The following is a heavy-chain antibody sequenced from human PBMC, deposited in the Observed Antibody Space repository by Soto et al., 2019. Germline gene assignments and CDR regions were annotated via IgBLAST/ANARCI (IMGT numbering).Heavy chain of an antibody. D-gene: IGHD3-16*01. Sequence: QLQLQESGPGLVKPSETLSLTCTVSGGSISSSSYYWGWIRQPPGKGLEWIGSIYYSGSTYYNPSLKSRVTISVDTSKNQFSLKLSSVTAADTAVYYCARLGDSLGDGPHFDYWGQGTLVTVSS. CDR1: GGSISSSSYY. J-gene: IGHJ4*02. CDR2: IYYSGST. CDR3: ARLGDSLGDGPHFDY. V-gene: IGHV4-39*01.